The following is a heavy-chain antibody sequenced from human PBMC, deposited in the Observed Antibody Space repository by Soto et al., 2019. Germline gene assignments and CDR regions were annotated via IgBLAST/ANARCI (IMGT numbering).Heavy chain of an antibody. CDR2: LYHIGST. J-gene: IGHJ4*02. Sequence: SETLSLTCGVSGYSISSGNYWAWIRQPPGRGLEWIGSLYHIGSTNYNPSLKSRVTISVDTSKNQFSLKLSSVTAADTAVYYCAREGSGIAAAGTLDYWGQGTLVTVSS. CDR1: GYSISSGNY. D-gene: IGHD6-13*01. CDR3: AREGSGIAAAGTLDY. V-gene: IGHV4-38-2*02.